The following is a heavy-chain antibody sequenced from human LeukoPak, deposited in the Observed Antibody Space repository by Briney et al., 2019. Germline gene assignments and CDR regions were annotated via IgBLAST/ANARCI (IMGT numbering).Heavy chain of an antibody. CDR2: IIPIFGTA. V-gene: IGHV1-69*13. D-gene: IGHD2-2*01. CDR3: ARDSQGYCSSTSCSPYGMDV. CDR1: GGTFSSYA. J-gene: IGHJ6*02. Sequence: ASVKVSCKASGGTFSSYAISWVRQAPGQGLEWMGGIIPIFGTANYAQKFQGRATITADESTSTAYMELSSLRSEDTAVYYCARDSQGYCSSTSCSPYGMDVWGQGTTVTVSS.